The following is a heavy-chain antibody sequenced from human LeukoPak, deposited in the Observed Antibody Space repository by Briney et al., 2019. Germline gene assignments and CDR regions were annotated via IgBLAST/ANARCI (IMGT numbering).Heavy chain of an antibody. CDR3: AKGGTDGYNYD. CDR1: GFTFSSYW. V-gene: IGHV3-74*01. D-gene: IGHD5-24*01. J-gene: IGHJ4*02. Sequence: PGGSLRLSCAASGFTFSSYWMHWVRQAPGKGLVWVSRINSDGSSTSYADSVKGRFTISRDNAKNSLYLQMNSLRAEDTAVYYCAKGGTDGYNYDWGQGTLVTVSS. CDR2: INSDGSST.